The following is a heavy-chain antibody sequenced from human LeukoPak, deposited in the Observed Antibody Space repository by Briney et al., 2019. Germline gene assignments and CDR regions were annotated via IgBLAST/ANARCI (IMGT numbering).Heavy chain of an antibody. Sequence: SVKVTCKASGGTFSSYAISWVRQAPGQGLEWMGGIIPIFGTANYAQKFQGRVTITTDESTSTAYMELSSLRSEDTAVYYCARVGAAAGTWDYWGQGTLVTVSS. J-gene: IGHJ4*02. CDR3: ARVGAAAGTWDY. V-gene: IGHV1-69*05. D-gene: IGHD6-13*01. CDR2: IIPIFGTA. CDR1: GGTFSSYA.